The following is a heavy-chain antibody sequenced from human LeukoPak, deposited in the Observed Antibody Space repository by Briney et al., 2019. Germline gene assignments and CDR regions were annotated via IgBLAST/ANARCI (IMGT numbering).Heavy chain of an antibody. D-gene: IGHD6-19*01. Sequence: SQTLSLTCTVSGGSISSGGYYWSWIRQHPGKGLEWIGYIYYSGSTSYNPSLKSRVTISVDTSKNQFSLKLSSVTAAHTAVYYCARLNQWLGRSFAYWGQGTLVTVSS. V-gene: IGHV4-31*03. CDR1: GGSISSGGYY. J-gene: IGHJ4*02. CDR3: ARLNQWLGRSFAY. CDR2: IYYSGST.